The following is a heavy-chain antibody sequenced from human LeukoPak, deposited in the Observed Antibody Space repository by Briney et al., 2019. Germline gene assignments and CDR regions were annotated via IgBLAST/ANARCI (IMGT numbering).Heavy chain of an antibody. CDR3: ARRSRRTGIAVAGYFQH. D-gene: IGHD6-19*01. J-gene: IGHJ1*01. Sequence: PSETLSLTCTVSGGSISSSSYYWGWIRQPPGKGLEWIGSIYYSGSTYYNPSLKSRVTISVDTSKNQFSLKLSSVTAADTAVYYCARRSRRTGIAVAGYFQHWGQGTLVTVSS. CDR1: GGSISSSSYY. CDR2: IYYSGST. V-gene: IGHV4-39*07.